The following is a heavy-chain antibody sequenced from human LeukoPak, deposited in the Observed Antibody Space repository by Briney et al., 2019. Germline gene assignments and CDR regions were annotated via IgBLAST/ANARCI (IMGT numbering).Heavy chain of an antibody. D-gene: IGHD3-10*01. CDR2: IKQDGSEK. V-gene: IGHV3-7*01. CDR3: ARVRGRFGELLMEAFDI. CDR1: GFTFSSYW. Sequence: AGGSLRLSCAASGFTFSSYWMSWVRQAPGKGLEWVANIKQDGSEKYYVDSVKGRFTISRDNAKNSLYLQMNSLRAEDTAVYYCARVRGRFGELLMEAFDIWGQGTMVTVSS. J-gene: IGHJ3*02.